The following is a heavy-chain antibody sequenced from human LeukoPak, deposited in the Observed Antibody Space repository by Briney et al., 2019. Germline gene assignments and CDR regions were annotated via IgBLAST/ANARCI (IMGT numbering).Heavy chain of an antibody. J-gene: IGHJ6*03. CDR1: GYTFTSHY. D-gene: IGHD5-24*01. CDR2: INPSGGIT. Sequence: ASVKVSCKASGYTFTSHYMYWVRQASGQGPEWMRLINPSGGITTYAQKFQGRVTMTRDTSTSTVYMELSSLRSEDTAVYYCARGNSETYYYYYYMDVWGKGTTVTVSS. V-gene: IGHV1-46*01. CDR3: ARGNSETYYYYYYMDV.